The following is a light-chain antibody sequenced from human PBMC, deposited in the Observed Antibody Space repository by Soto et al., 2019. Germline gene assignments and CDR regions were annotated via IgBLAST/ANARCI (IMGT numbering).Light chain of an antibody. CDR2: DAS. CDR1: QSISSW. J-gene: IGKJ2*01. Sequence: DIQMTQSPSTLSASVGDRVTITCRASQSISSWLAWYQQKPGKAPKLLIYDASSLESGVPSRFSGSGSGTEFTLTISSLQPDDFATYYCQQYNSYWYTLCQGTKLEIK. CDR3: QQYNSYWYT. V-gene: IGKV1-5*01.